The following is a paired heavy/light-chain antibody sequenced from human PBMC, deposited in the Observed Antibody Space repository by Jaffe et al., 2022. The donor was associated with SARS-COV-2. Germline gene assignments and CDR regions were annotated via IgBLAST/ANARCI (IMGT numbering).Heavy chain of an antibody. J-gene: IGHJ4*02. V-gene: IGHV2-5*02. Sequence: QITLKESGPTLVKPTQTLTLTCTFSGFSLSTNGVGVGWIRQPPGKALEWLALIHWDDDKRYTPSLKSRLTITKDTSKNQVVLTMTNMDLVDTATYYCAHSGPIPAYIPAHYYFDYWGQGTLATVSS. CDR2: IHWDDDK. CDR3: AHSGPIPAYIPAHYYFDY. CDR1: GFSLSTNGVG. D-gene: IGHD6-6*01.
Light chain of an antibody. V-gene: IGLV3-1*01. CDR3: QAWDSSTVV. CDR1: KLGDKS. Sequence: SYELTQPPSVSVSPGQTASITCSGDKLGDKSACWYQQKPGQSPVLVIYQDNKRPSGIPERFSGSNSGNTATLTISGTQSMDEADYYCQAWDSSTVVFGGGTKLTVL. CDR2: QDN. J-gene: IGLJ2*01.